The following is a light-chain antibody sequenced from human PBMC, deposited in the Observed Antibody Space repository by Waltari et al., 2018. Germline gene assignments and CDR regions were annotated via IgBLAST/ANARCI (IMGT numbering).Light chain of an antibody. J-gene: IGLJ3*02. V-gene: IGLV3-25*03. CDR3: QSADSSGAYRV. CDR2: KDN. Sequence: SYELTQPPSVAVSPGQTASITCSGDALPEQYAHWYQQKAGQAPMLVIYKDNERPSGIPERYSGSSSGTIVTLTISGVQAEDEADYYCQSADSSGAYRVFGGGTKLTVL. CDR1: ALPEQY.